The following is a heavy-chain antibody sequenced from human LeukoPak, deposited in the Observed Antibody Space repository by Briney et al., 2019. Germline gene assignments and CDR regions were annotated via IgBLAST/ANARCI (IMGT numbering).Heavy chain of an antibody. J-gene: IGHJ3*02. CDR3: ARDRWSSSWASDAFDI. D-gene: IGHD6-13*01. CDR2: IYTSGST. Sequence: SXXXSXIRQPAGXXLEWIGRIYTSGSTNYNPSLKSRVTMSVDTSKNQFSLKLSSVTAADTAVYYCARDRWSSSWASDAFDIWGQGTMVTVSS. V-gene: IGHV4-4*07. CDR1: SXX.